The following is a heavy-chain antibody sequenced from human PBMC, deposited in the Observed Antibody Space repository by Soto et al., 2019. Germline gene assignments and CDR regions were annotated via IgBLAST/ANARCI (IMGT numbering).Heavy chain of an antibody. CDR1: GGSISSDY. V-gene: IGHV4-59*01. CDR3: ARGYYYDTSGYYSAFDI. Sequence: SETLSLTCTVSGGSISSDYWSWIRQPPGKGLEWVGYVYNNGGTKYNPSLKSRVTISVDTSNNQFSLKLTSVTAADTAVYYCARGYYYDTSGYYSAFDIWGQGTMVTVS. J-gene: IGHJ3*02. CDR2: VYNNGGT. D-gene: IGHD3-22*01.